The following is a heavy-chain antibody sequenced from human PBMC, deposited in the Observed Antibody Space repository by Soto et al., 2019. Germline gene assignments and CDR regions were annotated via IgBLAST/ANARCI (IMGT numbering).Heavy chain of an antibody. V-gene: IGHV4-31*11. CDR3: VRVMATTTWSGGFYFDF. CDR1: GDSINSGAYY. D-gene: IGHD5-12*01. Sequence: QVQLQESGPGLVNPSQILSLTCAVSGDSINSGAYYWSWIRQYPGKGLEWIGYIYYSGSTYYNLSLTSRVTIPIDTSKSQFSLKLSSVTAADTAVYYCVRVMATTTWSGGFYFDFWGQGSLVTVSS. J-gene: IGHJ4*02. CDR2: IYYSGST.